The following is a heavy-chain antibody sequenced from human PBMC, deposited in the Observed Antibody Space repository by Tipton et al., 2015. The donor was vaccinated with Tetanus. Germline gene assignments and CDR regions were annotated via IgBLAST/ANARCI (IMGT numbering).Heavy chain of an antibody. CDR3: ARGVDRTKAGID. Sequence: TLSLTCTFSGGSISSSDYYWSWIRQPPGRGLEWIGEIHPSGITTCNPSLESRVTLSQDTSKSQFSLKLNSVTAADTAVYYCARGVDRTKAGIDWGQGTLVTVSS. CDR2: IHPSGIT. J-gene: IGHJ4*02. CDR1: GGSISSSDYY. V-gene: IGHV4-30-4*08. D-gene: IGHD5-12*01.